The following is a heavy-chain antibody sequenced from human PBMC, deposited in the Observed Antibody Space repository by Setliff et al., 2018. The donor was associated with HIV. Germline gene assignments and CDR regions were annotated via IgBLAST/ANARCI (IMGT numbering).Heavy chain of an antibody. CDR1: GYTFTDYY. Sequence: ASVKVSCKASGYTFTDYYVHWVRQAPGQGLEWMGWMNPNSGNTGYAQKFQGRVTMTRNTSISTAYMELSSLRSEDTAVYYCARATYSSGWSSYYYYYYYMDVWGKGTTVTVSS. V-gene: IGHV1-8*02. CDR3: ARATYSSGWSSYYYYYYYMDV. D-gene: IGHD6-19*01. CDR2: MNPNSGNT. J-gene: IGHJ6*03.